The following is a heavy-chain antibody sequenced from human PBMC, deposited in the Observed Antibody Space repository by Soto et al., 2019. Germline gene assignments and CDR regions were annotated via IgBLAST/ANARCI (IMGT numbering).Heavy chain of an antibody. D-gene: IGHD6-19*01. CDR2: ISSSSSYI. CDR3: ARDPYSSGIVDY. CDR1: GFTFSSYS. Sequence: PGGSLRLSCAASGFTFSSYSMNWFRQAPGKGLEWVSSISSSSSYIYYADSVKGRFTISRDNAKNSLYLQMNSLRAEDTAVYYCARDPYSSGIVDYWGQGTLVTVSS. J-gene: IGHJ4*02. V-gene: IGHV3-21*01.